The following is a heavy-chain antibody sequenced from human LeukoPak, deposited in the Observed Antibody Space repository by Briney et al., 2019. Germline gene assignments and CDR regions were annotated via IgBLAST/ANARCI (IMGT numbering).Heavy chain of an antibody. J-gene: IGHJ6*03. Sequence: SVKVSCKASGYTFTGYYMHWVRQAPGQGLEWMGWINPNSGGTNYAQKFQGRVTMTRDTSISTAYMELSRLRSDDTAVYYCARVRYSSSWYGEYYYYYYMDVWGKGTTVTVSS. CDR3: ARVRYSSSWYGEYYYYYYMDV. D-gene: IGHD6-13*01. CDR2: INPNSGGT. V-gene: IGHV1-2*02. CDR1: GYTFTGYY.